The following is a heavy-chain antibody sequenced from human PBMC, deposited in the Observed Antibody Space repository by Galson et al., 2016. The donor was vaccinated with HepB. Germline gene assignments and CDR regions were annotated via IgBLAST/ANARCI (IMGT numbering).Heavy chain of an antibody. D-gene: IGHD4-17*01. CDR1: GFTFSSYS. CDR3: ATYGDYTRKGGAFDI. CDR2: ISSGSDTI. V-gene: IGHV3-48*02. J-gene: IGHJ3*02. Sequence: SLRLSCAASGFTFSSYSMNWVRQAPGKGLEWVSYISSGSDTIYYADSVKGRFTISRDNAKNSLYLQMNSLRDVDTAVFYCATYGDYTRKGGAFDIWGQGTMVTVSS.